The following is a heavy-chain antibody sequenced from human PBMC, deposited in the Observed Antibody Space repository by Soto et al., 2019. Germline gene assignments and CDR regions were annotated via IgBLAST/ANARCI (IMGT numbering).Heavy chain of an antibody. CDR1: GFTFSNAW. D-gene: IGHD3-3*01. V-gene: IGHV3-15*01. CDR3: TTDQRYYDFWSGYSA. J-gene: IGHJ5*02. Sequence: EVQLVESGGGLVKPGGSLRLSCAASGFTFSNAWMSWVRQAPGKGLEWVGRIKSKTDGGTTDYAAPVKGRFTISRDDSKNTLYLQMNILKTEDTAVYYCTTDQRYYDFWSGYSAWGQGTLVTVSS. CDR2: IKSKTDGGTT.